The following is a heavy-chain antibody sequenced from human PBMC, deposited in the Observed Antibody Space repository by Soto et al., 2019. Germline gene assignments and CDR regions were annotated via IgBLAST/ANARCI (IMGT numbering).Heavy chain of an antibody. CDR1: GGSVSSGSYY. CDR2: IYYSGST. CDR3: ASYYYDSTGYPSQTSY. J-gene: IGHJ4*02. Sequence: PSETLSLTCTVSGGSVSSGSYYWSWIRQPPGKGLEWIGYIYYSGSTNYNPSLKSRVTISVDTSKNQFSLKLSSVTAADTAVYYCASYYYDSTGYPSQTSYWGQGTLVTVSS. D-gene: IGHD3-22*01. V-gene: IGHV4-61*01.